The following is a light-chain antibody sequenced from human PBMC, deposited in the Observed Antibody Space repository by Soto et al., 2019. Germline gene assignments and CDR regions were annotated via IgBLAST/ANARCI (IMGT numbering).Light chain of an antibody. Sequence: QSALTQPASVSGSHGQSITISCTGTSSDVGSYTLVSWYQQHPGKAPKLMIYEGSKRPSGVSNRFSGSKSGNTASLTISGLQAEDEADYYCCSYAGSSTVVFGGGPKLTVL. CDR3: CSYAGSSTVV. J-gene: IGLJ2*01. CDR2: EGS. V-gene: IGLV2-23*01. CDR1: SSDVGSYTL.